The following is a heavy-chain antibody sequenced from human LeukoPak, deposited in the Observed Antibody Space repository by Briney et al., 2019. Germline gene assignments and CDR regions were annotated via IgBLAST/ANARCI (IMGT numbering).Heavy chain of an antibody. CDR1: GFTFSRNG. J-gene: IGHJ3*02. V-gene: IGHV3-33*01. CDR3: ARGSDAFDI. CDR2: IWYDGSKT. Sequence: QPGRSLRLSCAASGFTFSRNGMHWVRQAPGKGLEWVALIWYDGSKTYYADSVKGRFTISRDNAKNSLYLQMNSLRAEDTAVYYCARGSDAFDIWGQGTMVTVSS.